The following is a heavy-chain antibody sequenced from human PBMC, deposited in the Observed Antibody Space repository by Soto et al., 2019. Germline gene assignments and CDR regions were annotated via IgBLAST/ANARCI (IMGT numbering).Heavy chain of an antibody. V-gene: IGHV3-23*01. CDR2: ISGSGGST. D-gene: IGHD3-22*01. CDR3: AKNFLTYYYDSSGYYYVIGDAFDI. J-gene: IGHJ3*02. Sequence: GGSLRLSCAASGFTFSSYAMSWVRQAPGKGLEWVSAISGSGGSTYYADSVKGRFTISRDNSKNTLYLQMNSLRAEDTAVYYYAKNFLTYYYDSSGYYYVIGDAFDIWGQGTMVTASS. CDR1: GFTFSSYA.